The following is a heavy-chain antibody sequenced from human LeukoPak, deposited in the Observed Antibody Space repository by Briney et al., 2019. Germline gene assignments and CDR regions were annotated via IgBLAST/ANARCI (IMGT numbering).Heavy chain of an antibody. CDR3: VTVGDSEDFDY. CDR1: GFIFSDLY. CDR2: IRNKANSYTT. D-gene: IGHD4-17*01. Sequence: PGGSLRLSCAASGFIFSDLYMDWVRQAPGKGLEWVGRIRNKANSYTTEYAASVKGRFTISRDDSKNSLYLQMNSLKSEDTAVYYCVTVGDSEDFDYWGQGTLVTVSS. J-gene: IGHJ4*02. V-gene: IGHV3-72*01.